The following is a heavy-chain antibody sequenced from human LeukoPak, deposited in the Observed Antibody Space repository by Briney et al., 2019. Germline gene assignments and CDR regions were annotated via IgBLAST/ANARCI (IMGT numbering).Heavy chain of an antibody. CDR2: INHSGST. V-gene: IGHV4-34*01. J-gene: IGHJ6*03. CDR1: GGSFSGYF. Sequence: KSSETLSLTCAVYGGSFSGYFWNWIRQPPGKGLEWIGEINHSGSTNYNPSLKSRVTISVDTSKNQFSLKLSSVTAADAAVYYCARTTMVRGTYYMDVWGKGTTVTVSS. CDR3: ARTTMVRGTYYMDV. D-gene: IGHD3-10*01.